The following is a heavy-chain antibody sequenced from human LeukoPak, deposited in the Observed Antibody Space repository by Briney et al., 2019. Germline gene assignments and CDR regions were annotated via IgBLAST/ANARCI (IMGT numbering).Heavy chain of an antibody. J-gene: IGHJ4*02. CDR1: GFAFSSYN. CDR2: ISTTSTYI. D-gene: IGHD2-2*01. CDR3: ARAGTCSSTSCDGGIEY. Sequence: GGSLRLSCAASGFAFSSYNMKWVRQAPGKGLEWVSFISTTSTYIYYADSVKGRFTASRDNSKNLLYLQMDSLRVEDTAVYYCARAGTCSSTSCDGGIEYWGQGTLVTVSS. V-gene: IGHV3-21*06.